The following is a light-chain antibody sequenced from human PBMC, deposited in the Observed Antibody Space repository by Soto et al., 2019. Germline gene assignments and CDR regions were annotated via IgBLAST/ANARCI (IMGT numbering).Light chain of an antibody. J-gene: IGKJ5*01. CDR1: QSVRSER. CDR2: DAS. Sequence: EIVLTQSPDTLSLSPGERATLSCRASQSVRSERLAWYQQKRGQAPTLLIFDASSRASGTPERFSGSGSGTDFTLTIGSLQSEDFAVYYCQQYHHWPPITFGQGTRLEIK. CDR3: QQYHHWPPIT. V-gene: IGKV3D-15*01.